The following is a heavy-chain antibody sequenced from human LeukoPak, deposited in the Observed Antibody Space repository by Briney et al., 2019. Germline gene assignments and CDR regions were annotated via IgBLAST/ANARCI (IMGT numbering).Heavy chain of an antibody. Sequence: SDTLSLTCTVSGGSISSYYWSWIRQPPGKGLEWIGYIYYSGSTNYNPSLKSRVTISVDTSKNQFSLNLSSVTAADTAVYYCARDSPRLLSDWLSLRYYYGMDVWGQGTTVTVSS. D-gene: IGHD3-9*01. CDR2: IYYSGST. CDR1: GGSISSYY. V-gene: IGHV4-59*01. CDR3: ARDSPRLLSDWLSLRYYYGMDV. J-gene: IGHJ6*02.